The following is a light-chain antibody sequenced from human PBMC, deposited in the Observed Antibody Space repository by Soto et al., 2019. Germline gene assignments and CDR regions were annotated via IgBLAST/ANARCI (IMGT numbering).Light chain of an antibody. V-gene: IGKV3-20*01. CDR3: QQYGSSGT. Sequence: EIVLTQSPGTLSLSPGERATLSCRASQSVTSNYLAWYQQKPGQAPRLLIFGASIRDTGIPDSFSGSGSGTDFTLTISRLEPEDFAVYYCQQYGSSGTFGQGTKVDIK. CDR2: GAS. J-gene: IGKJ1*01. CDR1: QSVTSNY.